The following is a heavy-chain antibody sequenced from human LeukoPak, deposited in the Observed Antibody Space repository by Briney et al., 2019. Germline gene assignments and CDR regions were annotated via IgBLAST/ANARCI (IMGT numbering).Heavy chain of an antibody. CDR3: AKDDAWLQYGN. V-gene: IGHV3-23*01. Sequence: PGGSLRLSCAASGFTFSHYRMNWVRQAPGKGLEWVSGISPNGVITYYADSVKGRFTISRDNSKGTVYLQMNSLRPEDTAVYYCAKDDAWLQYGNWGRGTLVTVSS. CDR1: GFTFSHYR. J-gene: IGHJ4*02. CDR2: ISPNGVIT. D-gene: IGHD5-24*01.